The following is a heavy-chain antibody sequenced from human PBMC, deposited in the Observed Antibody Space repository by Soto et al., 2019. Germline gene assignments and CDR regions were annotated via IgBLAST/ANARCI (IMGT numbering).Heavy chain of an antibody. CDR2: IYNTETT. CDR1: GASISSGDYF. Sequence: QVQLQESGPGLVKPAQTLSLTCTVSGASISSGDYFWTWIRQQPGKGLEWIGFIYNTETTYSIPSLKSRLTMSVDTSKNQFSLTLTSVTAADTAVYYCARDPGGNSYFDHWGQGALVIVSS. J-gene: IGHJ4*02. D-gene: IGHD2-21*02. CDR3: ARDPGGNSYFDH. V-gene: IGHV4-31*03.